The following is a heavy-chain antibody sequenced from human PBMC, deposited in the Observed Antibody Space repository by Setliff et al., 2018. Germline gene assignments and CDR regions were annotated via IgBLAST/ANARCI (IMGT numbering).Heavy chain of an antibody. CDR2: IIPSGGST. V-gene: IGHV1-46*01. CDR3: VREFSGGWFDY. CDR1: GYTFTTYY. D-gene: IGHD6-19*01. J-gene: IGHJ4*02. Sequence: VASVKVSCKASGYTFTTYYMHWVRQAPGQGLEWMGIIIPSGGSTNYAQRFQDRVTMTRDTSTNTVYMELSSLRSEDTAVYYCVREFSGGWFDYWGQGTLVTVSS.